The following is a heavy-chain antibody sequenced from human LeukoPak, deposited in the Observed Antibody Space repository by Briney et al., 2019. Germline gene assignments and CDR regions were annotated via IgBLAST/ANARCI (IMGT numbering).Heavy chain of an antibody. Sequence: SETLSLTCTVPVGSIISDYCSWVRRPPGRGLGWVGNIYYSESTNYNPSLKTRVTISVDTSKNQCSLKLSSVTAADTAVYYCARTYSSSWYDWFDPWGQGTLVTVSS. V-gene: IGHV4-59*13. J-gene: IGHJ5*02. D-gene: IGHD6-13*01. CDR3: ARTYSSSWYDWFDP. CDR2: IYYSEST. CDR1: VGSIISDY.